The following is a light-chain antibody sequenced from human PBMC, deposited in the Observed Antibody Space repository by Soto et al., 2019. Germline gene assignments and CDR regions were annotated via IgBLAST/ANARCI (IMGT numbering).Light chain of an antibody. Sequence: DVVMTQSPLSLPVTLGQPASISCRSSQSLVYSDGNTYLNWFQQRPAQSPRRLIYKVSNRDSGVPDRFSRSGSGSDFTLKISRVEAEDVGVSYCMHVTHWPRALTFGGGTKMEIK. J-gene: IGKJ4*01. CDR3: MHVTHWPRALT. CDR1: QSLVYSDGNTY. V-gene: IGKV2-30*01. CDR2: KVS.